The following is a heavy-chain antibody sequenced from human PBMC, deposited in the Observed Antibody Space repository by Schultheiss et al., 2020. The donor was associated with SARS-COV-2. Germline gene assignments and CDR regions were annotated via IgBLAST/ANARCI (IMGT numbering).Heavy chain of an antibody. CDR2: ISWNSGSI. Sequence: GGSLRLSCAASGFTFDDYAMHWVRQAPGKGLEWVSGISWNSGSIGYADSVKGRFTISRDNAKNSLYLQMNSLRAEDTAVYYCAKILLEWLLGAVYFDYWGQGTLVTVSS. V-gene: IGHV3-9*01. J-gene: IGHJ4*02. D-gene: IGHD3-3*01. CDR1: GFTFDDYA. CDR3: AKILLEWLLGAVYFDY.